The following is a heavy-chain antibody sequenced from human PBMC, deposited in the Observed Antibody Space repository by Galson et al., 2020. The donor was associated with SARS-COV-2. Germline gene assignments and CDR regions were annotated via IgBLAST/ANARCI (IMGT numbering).Heavy chain of an antibody. Sequence: GESLKISCAASGFTFSDYYMSWIRQAPGKGLEWVSYISSSGSTIYYADSVKGRFTISRDNAKNSLYLQMNSLRAEDTAVYYCARGGYSNYSWRRWFDPWGQGTLVTVSS. CDR3: ARGGYSNYSWRRWFDP. CDR1: GFTFSDYY. V-gene: IGHV3-11*01. D-gene: IGHD4-4*01. CDR2: ISSSGSTI. J-gene: IGHJ5*02.